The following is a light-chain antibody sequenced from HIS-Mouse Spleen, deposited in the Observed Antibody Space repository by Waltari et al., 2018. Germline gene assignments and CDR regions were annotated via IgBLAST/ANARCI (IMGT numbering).Light chain of an antibody. CDR3: SSYTSSSFNVV. Sequence: QSALTQPASVSGSPGQSITIPCTGTSSDGGGYNYVSGYQQHPGKAPKLMIYDVSNRPSGVSNRFSGSKSGNTASLTISGLQAEDEADYYCSSYTSSSFNVVFGGGTKPTVL. CDR1: SSDGGGYNY. CDR2: DVS. J-gene: IGLJ2*01. V-gene: IGLV2-14*03.